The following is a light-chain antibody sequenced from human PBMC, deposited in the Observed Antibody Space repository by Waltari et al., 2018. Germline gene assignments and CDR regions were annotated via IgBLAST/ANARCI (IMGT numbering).Light chain of an antibody. CDR2: EAS. CDR1: QSVYNF. Sequence: ELVLTQSPATLSLSPGERATLSCRASQSVYNFLAWYQQKPGQAPRLLIYEASQRATGIPARFSGSGSGTDFTLTISNLEPEDVAVYYCQQRANWPPLTFGGGTKVEIK. V-gene: IGKV3-11*01. CDR3: QQRANWPPLT. J-gene: IGKJ4*01.